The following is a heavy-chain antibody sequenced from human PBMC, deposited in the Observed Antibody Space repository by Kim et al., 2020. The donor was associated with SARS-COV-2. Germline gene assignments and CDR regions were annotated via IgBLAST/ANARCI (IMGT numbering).Heavy chain of an antibody. CDR2: INHSGST. CDR3: ARGLSSYYYDSSGYYYFD. D-gene: IGHD3-22*01. J-gene: IGHJ4*01. V-gene: IGHV4-34*01. Sequence: SETLSLTCAVYGGSFSGYYWSWIRQPPGKGLEWIGEINHSGSTNYNPSLKSRVTISVDTSKNQFSLKLSSVTAADTAVYYCARGLSSYYYDSSGYYYFD. CDR1: GGSFSGYY.